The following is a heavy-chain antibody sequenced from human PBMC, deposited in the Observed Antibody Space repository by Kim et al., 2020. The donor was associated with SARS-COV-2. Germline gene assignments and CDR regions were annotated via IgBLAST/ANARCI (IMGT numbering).Heavy chain of an antibody. J-gene: IGHJ3*02. D-gene: IGHD1-26*01. V-gene: IGHV4-39*01. CDR3: ARPYIVGAPFDI. CDR1: GGSISSSSYY. CDR2: IYYSGST. Sequence: SETLSLTCTVSGGSISSSSYYWGWIRQPPGKGLEWIGSIYYSGSTYYNPSLKSRVTISVDTSKNQFSLKLSSVTAADTAVYYCARPYIVGAPFDIWGQGTMVTVSS.